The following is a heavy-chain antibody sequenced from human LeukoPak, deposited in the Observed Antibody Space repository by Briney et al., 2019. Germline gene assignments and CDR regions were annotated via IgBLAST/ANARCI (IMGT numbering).Heavy chain of an antibody. J-gene: IGHJ1*01. D-gene: IGHD3-9*01. V-gene: IGHV1-69*05. CDR2: IIPMFNTT. Sequence: ASVKVSCKASGGTFSSYAISWVRQAPGQGLEWMGGIIPMFNTTKYAQKLQGRVTMTTDTSTSTAYMELWSLRSDDTAVYYCARAYDILTGYTEYFQHWGQGTLVTVSS. CDR3: ARAYDILTGYTEYFQH. CDR1: GGTFSSYA.